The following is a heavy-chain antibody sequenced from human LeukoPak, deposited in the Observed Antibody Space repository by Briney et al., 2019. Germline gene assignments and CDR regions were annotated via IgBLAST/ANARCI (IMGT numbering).Heavy chain of an antibody. Sequence: SETLSLTCAVSGSSISSNYWSWIRQPPGKGLEWIGYIYDSGTTNYNPSLKSRATISEDMSKNQFSLKVRSVTAADTAVYYCARPTGGWSYFDHWGQGILVTVSS. V-gene: IGHV4-59*01. J-gene: IGHJ4*02. D-gene: IGHD6-19*01. CDR2: IYDSGTT. CDR3: ARPTGGWSYFDH. CDR1: GSSISSNY.